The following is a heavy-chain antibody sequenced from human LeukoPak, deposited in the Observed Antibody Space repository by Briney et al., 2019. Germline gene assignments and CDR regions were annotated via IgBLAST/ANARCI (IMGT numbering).Heavy chain of an antibody. J-gene: IGHJ4*02. V-gene: IGHV3-23*01. CDR2: ISGSGGST. CDR1: GFTFSSYA. Sequence: PGGSLRLSCAASGFTFSSYAMSWVRQAPGKGLEWVSAISGSGGSTYYADSVKGRFTISRDNAKNSLYLQMNSLRAEDTAVYYCARVYDFWSGYGYWGQGTLVTVSS. CDR3: ARVYDFWSGYGY. D-gene: IGHD3-3*01.